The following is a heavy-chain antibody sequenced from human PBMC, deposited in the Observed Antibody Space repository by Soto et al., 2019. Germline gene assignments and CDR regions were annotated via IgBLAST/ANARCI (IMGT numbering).Heavy chain of an antibody. CDR2: IYYSGST. D-gene: IGHD4-4*01. J-gene: IGHJ5*02. CDR3: ARGEALQPADWFDP. Sequence: TLSLTCTVSGGSISSGDYYWSWIRQPPGKGLEWIGYIYYSGSTYYNPSLKSRVTISVDTSKNQFSLKLSSVTAADTAVYYCARGEALQPADWFDPWGQGTLVTVSS. V-gene: IGHV4-30-4*01. CDR1: GGSISSGDYY.